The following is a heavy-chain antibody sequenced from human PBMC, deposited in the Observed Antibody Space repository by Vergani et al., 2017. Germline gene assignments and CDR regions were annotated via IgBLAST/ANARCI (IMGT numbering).Heavy chain of an antibody. J-gene: IGHJ4*02. Sequence: QVTLRESGPALVKPTQTLTLTCTFSGFSLLTREMCVSWIRQPPGKALEWLALIDWNDNKYFNTSLKTRLTISKDASKNQVVLTMTNMDPVDTATYYCASISRRGRSGYESCDYWGQGSQVSV. CDR3: ASISRRGRSGYESCDY. CDR1: GFSLLTREMC. D-gene: IGHD5-12*01. V-gene: IGHV2-70*01. CDR2: IDWNDNK.